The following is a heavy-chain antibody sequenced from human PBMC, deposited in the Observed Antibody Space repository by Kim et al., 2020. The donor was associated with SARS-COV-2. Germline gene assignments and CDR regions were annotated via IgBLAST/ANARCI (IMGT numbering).Heavy chain of an antibody. CDR1: GFTFSSYE. CDR2: ISSSGSTI. D-gene: IGHD4-17*01. Sequence: GGSLRLSCAASGFTFSSYEMNWVRQAPGKGLEWVSYISSSGSTIYYADSVKGRFTISRDNAKNSLYLQMNSLRAEDTAVYYCARDPPILDYGDPGRYYYYGMDVWGQGTTVTVSS. J-gene: IGHJ6*02. CDR3: ARDPPILDYGDPGRYYYYGMDV. V-gene: IGHV3-48*03.